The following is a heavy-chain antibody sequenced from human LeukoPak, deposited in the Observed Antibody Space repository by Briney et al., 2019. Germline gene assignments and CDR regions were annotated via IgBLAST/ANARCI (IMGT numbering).Heavy chain of an antibody. V-gene: IGHV3-33*01. J-gene: IGHJ3*02. CDR1: GFTFSSYG. D-gene: IGHD2-15*01. Sequence: GGSLRLSCAASGFTFSSYGMHWVRQAPGKGLEWVAVIWYDGSNKYYADSVKGRFTISRDNSKNTLYLQMNSLRAEDTAVYYCAREDIVVVVAATPNAFDIWGQGTMVTVSS. CDR2: IWYDGSNK. CDR3: AREDIVVVVAATPNAFDI.